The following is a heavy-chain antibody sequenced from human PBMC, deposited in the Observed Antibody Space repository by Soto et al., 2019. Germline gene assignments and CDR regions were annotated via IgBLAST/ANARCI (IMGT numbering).Heavy chain of an antibody. CDR3: AKDRIAAAGSFDY. J-gene: IGHJ4*02. CDR2: ISYDGSNK. Sequence: QVQLVESGGGVVQPGRSLRLSCAASGFTFSSYGMHWVRQAPGKGLEWVAVISYDGSNKYYADSVKGRFTISRDNSKNTLYLKMNSLRAEDTAVYYCAKDRIAAAGSFDYWGQGTLVTVSS. D-gene: IGHD6-13*01. CDR1: GFTFSSYG. V-gene: IGHV3-30*18.